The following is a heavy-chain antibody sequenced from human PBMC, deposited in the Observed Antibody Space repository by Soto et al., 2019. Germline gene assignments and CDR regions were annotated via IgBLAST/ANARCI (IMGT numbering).Heavy chain of an antibody. CDR1: GGSISSGDYY. CDR2: IYHSGST. CDR3: ASERPDGARLDP. V-gene: IGHV4-30-4*01. Sequence: QVQLQESGPGLVKPSQTLSLTCTVSGGSISSGDYYWSWIRKPPGKGLEGIGYIYHSGSTYYNPALKSRVTISVHTSKNQFSLKLSSVTAADTAVYYCASERPDGARLDPWGQGTLVTVSS. J-gene: IGHJ5*02. D-gene: IGHD6-6*01.